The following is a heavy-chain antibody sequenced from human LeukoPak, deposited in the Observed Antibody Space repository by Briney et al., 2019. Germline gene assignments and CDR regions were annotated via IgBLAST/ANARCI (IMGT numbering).Heavy chain of an antibody. CDR1: GYTFTGYY. J-gene: IGHJ6*03. CDR2: MNPNSGNT. CDR3: ARVSMVRGVITVYYYYYMDV. D-gene: IGHD3-10*01. Sequence: ASVKVSCKASGYTFTGYYMHWVRQATEQGLEWMGWMNPNSGNTGYAQKFQGRVTMTRNTSISTAYMALSSLRSEDTAVYYCARVSMVRGVITVYYYYYMDVWGKGTTVTISS. V-gene: IGHV1-8*02.